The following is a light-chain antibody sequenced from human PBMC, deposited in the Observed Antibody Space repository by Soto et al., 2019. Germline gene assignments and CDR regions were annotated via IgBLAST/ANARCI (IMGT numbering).Light chain of an antibody. CDR3: HQSYINTLT. CDR2: AAS. CDR1: QDISNF. V-gene: IGKV1-9*01. Sequence: DIQMTQSPSFLSASVGNRFTITCRASQDISNFLAWYQQKPGKAPKLLIYAASTLQSGVPSRFSGSGYGRGLTITISSMKTEDFETYFCHQSYINTLTFGGGTKVDIK. J-gene: IGKJ4*01.